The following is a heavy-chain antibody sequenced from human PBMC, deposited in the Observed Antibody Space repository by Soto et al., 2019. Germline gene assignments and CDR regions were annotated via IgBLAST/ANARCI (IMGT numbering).Heavy chain of an antibody. CDR2: MSGSGGST. Sequence: EVPLLESGGGLVQPGGSLRLSCAASGFTFSSYAMSWVRQAPGKGLEWVSAMSGSGGSTYYADSGKGRFTISRDTSNNTQYLQENTLRAEDTAVYYCAKGKSVGYCSGTRCSYWCFDLWGRGTLVTVSS. CDR3: AKGKSVGYCSGTRCSYWCFDL. D-gene: IGHD2-2*01. V-gene: IGHV3-23*01. J-gene: IGHJ2*01. CDR1: GFTFSSYA.